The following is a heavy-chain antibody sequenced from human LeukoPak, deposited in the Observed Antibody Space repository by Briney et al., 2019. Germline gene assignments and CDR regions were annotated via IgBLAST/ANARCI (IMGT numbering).Heavy chain of an antibody. CDR1: GYSISSGYY. J-gene: IGHJ4*02. CDR3: ATKVITFFGVFTPNFNS. V-gene: IGHV4-38-2*02. CDR2: IYHSGST. D-gene: IGHD3-3*01. Sequence: SETLSLTCTVSGYSISSGYYWGWIRQPPGKGLEWIGSIYHSGSTYYNPSLKSRVTISVDTSKNQFSLKLSSVTAADTAVYYGATKVITFFGVFTPNFNSGGKETLVTVSS.